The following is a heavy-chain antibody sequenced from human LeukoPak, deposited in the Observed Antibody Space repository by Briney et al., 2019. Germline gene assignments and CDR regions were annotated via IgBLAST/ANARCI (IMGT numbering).Heavy chain of an antibody. Sequence: GASVKVSCKASGGTFSSYAISWVRQASGQGLEWMGWINPNSGGTNYAQKFQGRVTMTRDTSISTAYMELSRLRSDDTAVYYCARAYGSGVDYWGQGTLVTVSS. J-gene: IGHJ4*02. CDR3: ARAYGSGVDY. V-gene: IGHV1-2*02. CDR2: INPNSGGT. D-gene: IGHD3-10*01. CDR1: GGTFSSYA.